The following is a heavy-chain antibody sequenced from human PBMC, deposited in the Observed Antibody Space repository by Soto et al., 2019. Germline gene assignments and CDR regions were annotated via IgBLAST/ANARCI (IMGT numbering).Heavy chain of an antibody. J-gene: IGHJ6*03. D-gene: IGHD6-6*01. V-gene: IGHV3-23*01. CDR1: GFTFSSYA. CDR2: ISGSGGST. Sequence: GGSLRLSCAASGFTFSSYAMSWVRQAPGKGLEWVSAISGSGGSTYYADSVKGRFTISRDNSKNTLYLQMNSLRAEDTAVYYCPKASSSFLYYYYMDVWGKGTTVTVSS. CDR3: PKASSSFLYYYYMDV.